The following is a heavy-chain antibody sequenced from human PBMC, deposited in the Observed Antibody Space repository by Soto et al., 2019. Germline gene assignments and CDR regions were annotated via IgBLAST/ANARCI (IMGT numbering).Heavy chain of an antibody. CDR2: IYNSGTT. D-gene: IGHD3-10*01. J-gene: IGHJ4*02. CDR1: GDSISKYY. Sequence: XXTLSLAFTVSGDSISKYYCRWILQTPGKGLEYIGFIYNSGTTNYHPSLKSRVTISIDTSKSQFYLKLTSVTAADTAIYYCATRFYSSGVLFDYWGPGTQVTVS. CDR3: ATRFYSSGVLFDY. V-gene: IGHV4-59*13.